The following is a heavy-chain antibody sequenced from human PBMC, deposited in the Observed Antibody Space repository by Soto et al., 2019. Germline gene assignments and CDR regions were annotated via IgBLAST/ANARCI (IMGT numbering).Heavy chain of an antibody. CDR2: IIPILGIA. J-gene: IGHJ4*02. V-gene: IGHV1-69*02. CDR3: ASQGPESGSYPFDD. D-gene: IGHD1-26*01. CDR1: GGTFSSYT. Sequence: QVKLVQYRAEVKKPGSSVKVSCKASGGTFSSYTISWVRQAPGQGREWMGRIIPILGIANYAQKFQGRVTITADKSTSTADMELSSLRAEDTAVDDSASQGPESGSYPFDDWGQGTLFTVSS.